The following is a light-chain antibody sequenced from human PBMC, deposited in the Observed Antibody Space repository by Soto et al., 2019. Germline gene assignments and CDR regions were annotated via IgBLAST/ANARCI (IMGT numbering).Light chain of an antibody. CDR2: KAS. V-gene: IGKV1-5*03. CDR1: QSISSW. CDR3: QQYNSYSLLT. Sequence: DIEMTQYHSTLSASVGDRVTITCRASQSISSWLAWYQQKPGKAPKLLIYKASSLESGVPSRFSGSGSGTEFTLIISSLQPDDFATYYCQQYNSYSLLTFGGGTKVDNK. J-gene: IGKJ4*01.